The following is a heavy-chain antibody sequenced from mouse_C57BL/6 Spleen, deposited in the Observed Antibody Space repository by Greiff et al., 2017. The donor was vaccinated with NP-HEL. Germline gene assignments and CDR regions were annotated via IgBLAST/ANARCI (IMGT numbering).Heavy chain of an antibody. J-gene: IGHJ2*01. V-gene: IGHV1-64*01. D-gene: IGHD1-1*01. Sequence: QVQLQQPGAELVKPGASVKLSCKASGYTFTSYWMHWVKQRPGQGLEWIGMIHPNSGSTNYNEKFKSKATLTVDKSSSTAYMQLSSLTSEDSAVYYCARQDLSIYYYGSSSYYFDYWGQGTTLTVSS. CDR3: ARQDLSIYYYGSSSYYFDY. CDR2: IHPNSGST. CDR1: GYTFTSYW.